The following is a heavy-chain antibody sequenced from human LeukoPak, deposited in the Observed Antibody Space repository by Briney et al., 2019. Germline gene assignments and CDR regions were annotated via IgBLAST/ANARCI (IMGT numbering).Heavy chain of an antibody. CDR2: IKSTTDGGTT. V-gene: IGHV3-15*01. D-gene: IGHD4-11*01. CDR1: GFTFSNAW. CDR3: TTGHYSNYVTRYYYYYMDV. J-gene: IGHJ6*03. Sequence: PGGSLRLSCAASGFTFSNAWMSWVRQAPGKGREWVGRIKSTTDGGTTDYAAPVKGRFTISRDDSKNTLYLQMNSLKTEDTAVYYCTTGHYSNYVTRYYYYYMDVWGKGTTVTVSS.